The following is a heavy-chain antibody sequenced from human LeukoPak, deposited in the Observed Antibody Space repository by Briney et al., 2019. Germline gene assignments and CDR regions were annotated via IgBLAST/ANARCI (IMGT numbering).Heavy chain of an antibody. CDR1: GFNFISYG. CDR2: ISHDENIK. V-gene: IGHV3-30*18. D-gene: IGHD3-22*01. Sequence: PGGSLRLSCAASGFNFISYGIHWVRQAPGKGLEWVAIISHDENIKYYAGSVKGRFSISRDNSKNTLYLQMNSLRAEDTAVYYCAKSPHYDSSGYYKATYYYYYMDVWGKGTTVTISS. CDR3: AKSPHYDSSGYYKATYYYYYMDV. J-gene: IGHJ6*03.